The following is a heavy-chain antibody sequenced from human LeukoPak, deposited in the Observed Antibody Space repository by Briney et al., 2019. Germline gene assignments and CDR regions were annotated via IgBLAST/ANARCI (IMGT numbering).Heavy chain of an antibody. CDR2: INHSGST. Sequence: PSETLSLTCAVYGGSFSGYYWSRIRQPPGKGLEWIGEINHSGSTNYNPSLKSRVTISVDTSKNQFSLKLSSVTAADTAVYYCARLGYDSSGYYSIRGFDYWGQGTLVTVSS. D-gene: IGHD3-22*01. V-gene: IGHV4-34*01. J-gene: IGHJ4*02. CDR1: GGSFSGYY. CDR3: ARLGYDSSGYYSIRGFDY.